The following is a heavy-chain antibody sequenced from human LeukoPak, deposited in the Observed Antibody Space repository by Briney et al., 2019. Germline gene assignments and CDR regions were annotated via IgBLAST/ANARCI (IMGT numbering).Heavy chain of an antibody. CDR1: GFTVSSNY. CDR3: AKAKKAGYSSSWYDY. D-gene: IGHD6-13*01. CDR2: IYSGGST. V-gene: IGHV3-53*05. Sequence: PGGSLRLSCAASGFTVSSNYMSWVRQAPGKGLEWVSVIYSGGSTYYADSVKGRFTISRDNSKNTLYLQMNSLRAEDTAVYYCAKAKKAGYSSSWYDYWGQGTLVTVSS. J-gene: IGHJ4*02.